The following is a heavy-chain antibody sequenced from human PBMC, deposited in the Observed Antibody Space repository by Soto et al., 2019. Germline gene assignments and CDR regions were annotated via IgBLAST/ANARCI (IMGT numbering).Heavy chain of an antibody. CDR3: ARERVVTYYYYGMDV. Sequence: GSLILSCAAAGCTLSSYSVNWVRQAPGKGLEWVSSISSSSSYIYYADSVKGRFTISRDNAKNSLYLQMNSLRAEDTAVYYCARERVVTYYYYGMDVWGQGTTVTVSS. CDR2: ISSSSSYI. V-gene: IGHV3-21*01. D-gene: IGHD2-15*01. J-gene: IGHJ6*02. CDR1: GCTLSSYS.